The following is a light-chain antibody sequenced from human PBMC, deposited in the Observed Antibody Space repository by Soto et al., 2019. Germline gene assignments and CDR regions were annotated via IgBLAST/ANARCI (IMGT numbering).Light chain of an antibody. CDR2: AAS. J-gene: IGKJ1*01. Sequence: DIKVYQSPATVSATVGARVTITCRARQNIGTWLAWYQQKPGKAPKLLIYAASSLQSGVPSRFSGSGSGTDFSLTISSLQPEDFATYYCQQTYTSPRTFGQRTMVDIK. CDR3: QQTYTSPRT. V-gene: IGKV1-39*01. CDR1: QNIGTW.